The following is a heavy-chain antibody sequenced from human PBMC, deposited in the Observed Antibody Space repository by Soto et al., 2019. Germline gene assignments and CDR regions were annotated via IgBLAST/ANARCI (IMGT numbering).Heavy chain of an antibody. J-gene: IGHJ6*02. V-gene: IGHV1-8*01. CDR1: GYTFTSYG. Sequence: GASVKVSCKASGYTFTSYGINWVRQATGQGLEWMGWMNPNSGNTGYAQKFQGRVTMTRNTSISTAYMELSSLRSEDTAVYYCAHQRGDPYRLGMDVRGQGTTVTVSS. D-gene: IGHD2-2*01. CDR3: AHQRGDPYRLGMDV. CDR2: MNPNSGNT.